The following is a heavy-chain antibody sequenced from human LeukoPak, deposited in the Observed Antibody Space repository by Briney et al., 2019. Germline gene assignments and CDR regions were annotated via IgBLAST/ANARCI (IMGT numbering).Heavy chain of an antibody. CDR2: IRYDGSNE. D-gene: IGHD3-3*01. CDR1: GFTFSSYG. Sequence: PGGPLRLSCAASGFTFSSYGMHWVRQAPGKGLEWVSFIRYDGSNEYYADSVKGRFTISRDNSKNTLYLQMNSLKPEDTAAYYCAKGVLYMDVWGKGTTVTISS. J-gene: IGHJ6*03. CDR3: AKGVLYMDV. V-gene: IGHV3-30*02.